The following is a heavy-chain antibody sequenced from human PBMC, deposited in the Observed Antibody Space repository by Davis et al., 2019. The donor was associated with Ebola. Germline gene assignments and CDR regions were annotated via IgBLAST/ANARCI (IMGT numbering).Heavy chain of an antibody. V-gene: IGHV1-24*01. CDR3: AAGGIGGGFDV. D-gene: IGHD1-14*01. J-gene: IGHJ3*01. CDR1: GYTLSELS. Sequence: ASVKVSCKVSGYTLSELSIHWVRQAPGKELEWMGYFDPEDAEALYAQNFQDRVTMTEDTSTDTAYMELGSLRSEDTAVYYCAAGGIGGGFDVWGHGTMVTVSS. CDR2: FDPEDAEA.